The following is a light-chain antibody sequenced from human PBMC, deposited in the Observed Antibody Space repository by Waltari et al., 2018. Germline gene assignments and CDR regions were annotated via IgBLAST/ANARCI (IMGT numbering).Light chain of an antibody. Sequence: EIVMTQSPATLSVSPGERATLSCRASQTVSNNLAWYLQKPGQAPRLLIYDASTRATGIPARFSGSGSGTEFALTISNLQSEDFAVYYCQQYNDWPLTFGGGTTVEIK. CDR1: QTVSNN. V-gene: IGKV3-15*01. CDR3: QQYNDWPLT. CDR2: DAS. J-gene: IGKJ4*01.